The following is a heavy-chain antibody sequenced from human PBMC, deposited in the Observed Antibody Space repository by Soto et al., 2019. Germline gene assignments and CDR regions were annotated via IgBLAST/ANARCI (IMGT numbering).Heavy chain of an antibody. Sequence: KPGGSLRLSCAVSGFTLNNAWMSWVRQAPGKGLEWVGRIRSKTDGGTTDYAAPVKGRFTISRDDSKNTLYLQMNSLKTEDTAVYFCTTLRKYLAGFDPWGQGTLVTVSS. CDR3: TTLRKYLAGFDP. CDR2: IRSKTDGGTT. V-gene: IGHV3-15*01. CDR1: GFTLNNAW. D-gene: IGHD2-2*01. J-gene: IGHJ5*02.